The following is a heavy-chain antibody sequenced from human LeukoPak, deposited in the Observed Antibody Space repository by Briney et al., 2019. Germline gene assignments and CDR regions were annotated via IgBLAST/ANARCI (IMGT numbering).Heavy chain of an antibody. CDR2: ISSSSSYI. CDR3: ARDLDGYNPFDY. J-gene: IGHJ4*02. D-gene: IGHD5-24*01. CDR1: RFTFSSYS. V-gene: IGHV3-21*01. Sequence: PGGALRLSCAASRFTFSSYSMNWVRQAPGKGLEWVSSISSSSSYIYYAASMKGRFTNSRDNTKNSLYLQMNSLRADDTAVYYCARDLDGYNPFDYWGQGTLVTVSS.